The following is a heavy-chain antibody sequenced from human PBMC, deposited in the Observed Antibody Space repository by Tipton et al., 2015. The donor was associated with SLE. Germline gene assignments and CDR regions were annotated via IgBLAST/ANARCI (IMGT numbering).Heavy chain of an antibody. Sequence: TLSLTCAVSGYSISSGYYWGWIRQPPGKGLEWIGEINHSGSTNYNPSLKSRVTISVDTSKNQFSLKLSSVTAADTAVYYCARDEASPRGSAFDIWGQGTMVTVSS. CDR1: GYSISSGYY. CDR3: ARDEASPRGSAFDI. V-gene: IGHV4-38-2*02. CDR2: INHSGST. J-gene: IGHJ3*02.